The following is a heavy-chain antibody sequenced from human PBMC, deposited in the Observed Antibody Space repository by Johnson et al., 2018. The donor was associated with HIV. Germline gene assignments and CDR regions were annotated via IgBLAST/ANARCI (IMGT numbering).Heavy chain of an antibody. CDR1: GFTVSSNY. V-gene: IGHV3-7*02. J-gene: IGHJ3*02. D-gene: IGHD4-17*01. CDR3: AKGGPYYGDYRSDAFDI. Sequence: VQLVESGGGLIQPGGSLRLSCAASGFTVSSNYMSWVRQAPGKGLEWVANIKQDGSEKYYADSVKGRFTISRDNSKNTLYLQMNSLRAEDTAVYYCAKGGPYYGDYRSDAFDIWGQGTMVTVSS. CDR2: IKQDGSEK.